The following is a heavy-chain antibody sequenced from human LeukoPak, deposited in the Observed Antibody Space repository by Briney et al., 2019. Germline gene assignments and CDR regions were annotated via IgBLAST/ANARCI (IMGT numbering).Heavy chain of an antibody. CDR2: ISHSGSSI. Sequence: KPGGSLRLSCAASGFTLSDYYMSWIRQAPGKGLEWVSGISHSGSSIYYADSVKGRFTISRDNSKNTLYLQMDRLRVEDTAVYYCAMALDYWGQGTLVTVSS. CDR3: AMALDY. J-gene: IGHJ4*02. V-gene: IGHV3-11*01. CDR1: GFTLSDYY.